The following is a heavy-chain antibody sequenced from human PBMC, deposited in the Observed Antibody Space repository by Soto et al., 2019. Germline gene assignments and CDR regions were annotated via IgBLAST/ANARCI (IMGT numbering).Heavy chain of an antibody. CDR3: TTDFKGDTAVDY. V-gene: IGHV3-15*01. CDR1: GFTFSSAW. Sequence: PGGSLRLSCAASGFTFSSAWMSWVRQAPGKGLEWVGRIKRKTDGETTDYAAPVKGRFTISRDDSKNTLYLQMSSLQTEDTALYYCTTDFKGDTAVDYWGQGTLVTVS. CDR2: IKRKTDGETT. D-gene: IGHD5-18*01. J-gene: IGHJ4*02.